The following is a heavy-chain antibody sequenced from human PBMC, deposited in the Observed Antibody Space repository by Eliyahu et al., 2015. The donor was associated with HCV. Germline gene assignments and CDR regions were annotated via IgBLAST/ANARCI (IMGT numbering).Heavy chain of an antibody. CDR1: GDSITSNSYY. CDR2: ISYVGST. Sequence: QVQLQESGPGLVKPSETISLSCSVSGDSITSNSYYWGWIRQPPGKGLEWVGSISYVGSTYYNPSLESRVIISLDTSTNQFSLRMHSVTAADTAVYYCARLQMTTLVLYWGQGALVTVSS. J-gene: IGHJ4*02. V-gene: IGHV4-39*01. D-gene: IGHD5-24*01. CDR3: ARLQMTTLVLY.